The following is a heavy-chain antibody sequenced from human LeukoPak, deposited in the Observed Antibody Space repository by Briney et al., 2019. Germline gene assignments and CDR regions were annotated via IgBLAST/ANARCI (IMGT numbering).Heavy chain of an antibody. CDR2: MNPNSGNT. CDR1: GYTFTSYD. D-gene: IGHD3-10*01. V-gene: IGHV1-8*01. J-gene: IGHJ6*03. Sequence: ASVKVSCKASGYTFTSYDINWVRQATGQGLEWMGWMNPNSGNTGYAQKFQGRVTMTRNTSISTAYMELSSLRSEDTAVYYCAGVLSRTWFGELVRANYYYMDVWGKGTTVTISS. CDR3: AGVLSRTWFGELVRANYYYMDV.